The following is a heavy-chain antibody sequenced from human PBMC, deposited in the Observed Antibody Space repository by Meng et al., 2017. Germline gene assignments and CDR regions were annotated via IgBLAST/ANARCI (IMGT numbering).Heavy chain of an antibody. CDR2: INTKTGKP. D-gene: IGHD6-19*01. J-gene: IGHJ4*02. CDR3: ARAHSSGWYSFFDY. Sequence: QLWQAGSELKEPGASVKVSCKASGYTFSTNVMNWVRQAPGQGLEWMGWINTKTGKPTYAQGFTGRLAFSLDTSASTAFLQINSLKAEDTAVYYCARAHSSGWYSFFDYWGQGTLVTVSS. CDR1: GYTFSTNV. V-gene: IGHV7-4-1*02.